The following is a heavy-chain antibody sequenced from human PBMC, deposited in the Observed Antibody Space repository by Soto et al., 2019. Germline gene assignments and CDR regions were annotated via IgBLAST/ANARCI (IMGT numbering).Heavy chain of an antibody. Sequence: EVQLVESGGGLVQPGGSLRLSCAASGFTFSSYWMSWVRQAPGKGLEWVANIKQDGSEKYYVDSVKGRFTISRDNAKNSLYLQMNRLRAEDTVVYYCARVFFWSGYQYYFDYWGQGTLVTVSS. J-gene: IGHJ4*02. V-gene: IGHV3-7*04. CDR2: IKQDGSEK. D-gene: IGHD3-3*01. CDR1: GFTFSSYW. CDR3: ARVFFWSGYQYYFDY.